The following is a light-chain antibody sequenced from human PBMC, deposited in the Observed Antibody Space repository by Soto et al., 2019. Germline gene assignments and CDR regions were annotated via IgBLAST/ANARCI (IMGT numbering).Light chain of an antibody. J-gene: IGKJ2*01. CDR1: QSVSSSY. V-gene: IGKV3-20*01. CDR2: GAL. Sequence: EFVLTQSPGTLSLSPGETATLSCRASQSVSSSYLAWYQQKPGQAPRLLIYGALNRATGIPDRFSASGSETDFTLTISRLEPEDFAMYYCQQYGSSPPYTFGQGTKLEIK. CDR3: QQYGSSPPYT.